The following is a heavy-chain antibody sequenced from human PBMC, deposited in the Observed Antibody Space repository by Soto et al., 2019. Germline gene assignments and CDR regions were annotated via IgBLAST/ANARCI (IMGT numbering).Heavy chain of an antibody. CDR2: IRSKTNSYAT. J-gene: IGHJ4*02. CDR1: GLSFGGSA. Sequence: KIGRASCGLSFGGSAMHGVRQASGKGLEWVGHIRSKTNSYATAYAESVKGRFTISRDDSMNTAYLQMNSLKTEDTAVYFCTRQTDAVQWLVVPTDYNFDYWGQGTLVTVSS. CDR3: TRQTDAVQWLVVPTDYNFDY. D-gene: IGHD6-19*01. V-gene: IGHV3-73*01.